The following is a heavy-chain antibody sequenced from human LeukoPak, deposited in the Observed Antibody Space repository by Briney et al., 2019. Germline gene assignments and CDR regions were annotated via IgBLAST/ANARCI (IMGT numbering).Heavy chain of an antibody. J-gene: IGHJ4*02. CDR3: ARSNNDGDYLGVGFDY. CDR2: INTNTGNP. Sequence: ALVKVSCKASGYTFSSYAMNWVRQAPGQGLEWMGWINTNTGNPTYAQGFTGRFVFSLDTFVSTAYPQISSLQAEDTAVYYCARSNNDGDYLGVGFDYWGQGTLVTVSS. D-gene: IGHD4-17*01. CDR1: GYTFSSYA. V-gene: IGHV7-4-1*02.